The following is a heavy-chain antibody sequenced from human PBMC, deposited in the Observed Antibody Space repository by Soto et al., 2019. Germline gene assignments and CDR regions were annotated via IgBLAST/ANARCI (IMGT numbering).Heavy chain of an antibody. CDR2: FDPEDGET. CDR3: ATEASYGVLLEDAFDI. CDR1: GYTLTELS. D-gene: IGHD3-10*01. Sequence: QVQLVQSGAEVQKPGASVKVSCKVSGYTLTELSMHWVRQAPGKGLEWMGGFDPEDGETIYAQKFQGRVTMTEDTSTDTAYMELSSLRSEDTAVYYCATEASYGVLLEDAFDIWGQGTMVTVSS. J-gene: IGHJ3*02. V-gene: IGHV1-24*01.